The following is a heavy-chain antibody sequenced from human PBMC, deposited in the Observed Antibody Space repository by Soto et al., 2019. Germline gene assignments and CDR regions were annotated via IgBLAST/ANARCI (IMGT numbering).Heavy chain of an antibody. CDR2: ISGSGGST. J-gene: IGHJ4*02. CDR3: AKEAFGY. CDR1: GFSVSEFD. Sequence: GGSLRLSCVASGFSVSEFDIHWVRQAPGKGLEWVSAISGSGGSTYYADSVKGRFTISRDNSKNTLYLQMNSLRAEDTAVYYCAKEAFGYWGQGTLVTVSS. V-gene: IGHV3-23*01.